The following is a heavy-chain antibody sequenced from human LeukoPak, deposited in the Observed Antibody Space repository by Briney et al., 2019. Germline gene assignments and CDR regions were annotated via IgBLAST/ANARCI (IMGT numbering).Heavy chain of an antibody. Sequence: GASVKVSCKASGYTFTGYYMHWVRQAPGQGLEWVGWINPNSGGTNYAQKFQGRVTMTRDTSINTAYMELSRLTSDDTAVYYCASKGAGYCRSASCQGAFDIWGQGTMVTVSS. CDR3: ASKGAGYCRSASCQGAFDI. J-gene: IGHJ3*02. D-gene: IGHD2-2*01. CDR2: INPNSGGT. CDR1: GYTFTGYY. V-gene: IGHV1-2*02.